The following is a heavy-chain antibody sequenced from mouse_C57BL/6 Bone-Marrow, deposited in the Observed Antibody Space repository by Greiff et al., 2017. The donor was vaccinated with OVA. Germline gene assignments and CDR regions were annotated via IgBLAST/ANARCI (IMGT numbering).Heavy chain of an antibody. CDR2: ISYDGSN. V-gene: IGHV3-6*01. CDR1: GYSITSGYY. J-gene: IGHJ3*01. D-gene: IGHD2-4*01. CDR3: ARKRDYFAY. Sequence: ESGPGLVKPSQSLSLTCSVTGYSITSGYYWNWIRQFPGNKLEWMGYISYDGSNNYNPSLKNRISITRDTSKNQFFLKLNSVTTEDTATYYCARKRDYFAYWGQGTLVTVSA.